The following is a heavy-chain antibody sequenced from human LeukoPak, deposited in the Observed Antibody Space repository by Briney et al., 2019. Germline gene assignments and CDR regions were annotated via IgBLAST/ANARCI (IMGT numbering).Heavy chain of an antibody. D-gene: IGHD3-16*02. J-gene: IGHJ4*02. CDR3: ARERDYVWGSYRYSPCFDY. CDR1: GGSISSGSYY. V-gene: IGHV4-61*02. Sequence: SQTLSLTCTVSGGSISSGSYYWSWIRQPAGKGLEWIGRIYTSGSTNYNPSLKSRVTISVDTSKNQFSLKLSSVTAAVTAVYYCARERDYVWGSYRYSPCFDYWGQGTLVTVSS. CDR2: IYTSGST.